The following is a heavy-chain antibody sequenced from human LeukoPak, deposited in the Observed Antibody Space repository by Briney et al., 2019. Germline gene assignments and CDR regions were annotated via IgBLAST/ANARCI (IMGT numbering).Heavy chain of an antibody. V-gene: IGHV4-34*01. D-gene: IGHD4-17*01. CDR3: TRMNTGHDY. CDR2: INHSGYT. J-gene: IGHJ4*02. Sequence: SETLSLTCAVSGVSFDDYYLAWVRQTPGKGLEWIGEINHSGYTNDSPSLKSRVTLSIDTSRKQFSLNLRSVTVADAGTYYCTRMNTGHDYWGQGTLVTVSS. CDR1: GVSFDDYY.